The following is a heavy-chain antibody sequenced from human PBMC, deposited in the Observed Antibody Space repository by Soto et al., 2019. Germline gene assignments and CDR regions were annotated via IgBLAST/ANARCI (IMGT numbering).Heavy chain of an antibody. Sequence: QVQLVQSGAEVKKPGSSVKVSCKASGGTFSSYTISWVRQAPGQGLEWMGRIIPILGIANYAQKFQGRVTITADKSTSTAYMELSSLRSEDTALYYCARGSYYDRGPHWYFDLWGRCTLVTVSS. V-gene: IGHV1-69*02. CDR2: IIPILGIA. J-gene: IGHJ2*01. D-gene: IGHD3-22*01. CDR1: GGTFSSYT. CDR3: ARGSYYDRGPHWYFDL.